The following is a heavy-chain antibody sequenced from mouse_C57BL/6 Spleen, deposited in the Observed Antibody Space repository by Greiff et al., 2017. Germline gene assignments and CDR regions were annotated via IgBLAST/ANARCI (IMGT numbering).Heavy chain of an antibody. CDR2: IWRGGST. CDR1: GFSLTSYG. J-gene: IGHJ1*03. Sequence: QVQLQQSGPGLVQPSQSLSITCTVSGFSLTSYGVHWVRQSPGKGLEWLGVIWRGGSTDYNAAFMSRLSITKDNSKSQVFFKMNSLQADDTAIYYCAKKIGYSNYEYFDVWGTGTTVTVSS. CDR3: AKKIGYSNYEYFDV. V-gene: IGHV2-5*01. D-gene: IGHD2-5*01.